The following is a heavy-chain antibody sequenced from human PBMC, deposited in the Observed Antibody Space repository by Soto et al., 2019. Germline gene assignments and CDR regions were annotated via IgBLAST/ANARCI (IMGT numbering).Heavy chain of an antibody. CDR3: AKDIATFSGWYYFDY. CDR2: ISWNSGSI. Sequence: EVHLVESGGGLVQPGRSLRLSCAASGFTFDNNAMHWVRQAPGKGLEGVSGISWNSGSIDYADSVKGRFTISRDNAKNSLYLQMDSLRAEDTALYYCAKDIATFSGWYYFDYWGQGTLVTVSS. D-gene: IGHD6-19*01. J-gene: IGHJ4*02. V-gene: IGHV3-9*01. CDR1: GFTFDNNA.